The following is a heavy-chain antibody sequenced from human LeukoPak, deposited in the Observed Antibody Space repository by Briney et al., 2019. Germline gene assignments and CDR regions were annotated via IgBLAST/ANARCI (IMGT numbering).Heavy chain of an antibody. CDR3: TRRDGSYGETNY. V-gene: IGHV3-73*01. CDR1: GFTFNGSA. Sequence: PGGSLRLSCAASGFTFNGSAMHWVRQASGKGLEWVGRIRSKANTYATAYAASLKGRFTISRDDSKNTAYLQMNSLKTEDTAVYYCTRRDGSYGETNYWGQGTLVTVSS. J-gene: IGHJ4*02. D-gene: IGHD1-26*01. CDR2: IRSKANTYAT.